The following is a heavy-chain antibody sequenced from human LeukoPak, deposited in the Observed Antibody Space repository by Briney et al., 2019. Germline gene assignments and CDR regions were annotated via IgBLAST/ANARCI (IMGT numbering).Heavy chain of an antibody. J-gene: IGHJ4*02. V-gene: IGHV3-23*01. Sequence: GGSLRLSCAASGFTVTYSYMSWVRQAPGKGLEWVSAISGSGGSTYYADSVKGRFTISRDNSKNTLYLQMNSLRAEDTAVYYCAKDRITIFGVVIIAPDFDYWGQGTLVTVSS. CDR2: ISGSGGST. CDR1: GFTVTYSY. D-gene: IGHD3-3*01. CDR3: AKDRITIFGVVIIAPDFDY.